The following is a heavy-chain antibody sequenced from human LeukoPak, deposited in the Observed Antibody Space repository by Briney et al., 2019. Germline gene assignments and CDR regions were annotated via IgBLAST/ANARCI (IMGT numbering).Heavy chain of an antibody. CDR1: GFTFSSYG. Sequence: GRSLRLSCAASGFTFSSYGMDWVRQAPGKGLEWVAVIWYDGSNKYYADSVKGRFTISRDNSKNTLYPQMNSLRVEDTAVYYCARGLQVIYGMDVWGKGTTVTVSS. CDR3: ARGLQVIYGMDV. CDR2: IWYDGSNK. V-gene: IGHV3-33*01. D-gene: IGHD2-21*01. J-gene: IGHJ6*04.